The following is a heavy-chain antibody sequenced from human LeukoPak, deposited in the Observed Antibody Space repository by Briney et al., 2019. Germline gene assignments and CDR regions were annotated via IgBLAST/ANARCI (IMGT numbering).Heavy chain of an antibody. CDR3: ATVGPNYYGSGSYDYYGMDV. V-gene: IGHV1-24*01. CDR2: FDPEDGET. D-gene: IGHD3-10*01. J-gene: IGHJ6*02. Sequence: ASVKVSCKASGYTFTGYYMHWVRQAPGKGLEWMGGFDPEDGETIYAQKFQGRVTMTEDTSTDTAYMELSSLRSEDTAVYYCATVGPNYYGSGSYDYYGMDVWGQGTTVTVSS. CDR1: GYTFTGYY.